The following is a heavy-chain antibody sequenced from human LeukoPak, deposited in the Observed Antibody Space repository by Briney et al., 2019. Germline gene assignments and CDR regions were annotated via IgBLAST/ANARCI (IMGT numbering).Heavy chain of an antibody. CDR3: VGVLRFLDY. Sequence: SETLSLTCAVYGGSFSGYYWSWIRQPPGKGLEWIGEINHSGSTNYNPSLKGRVTISVDTSKNQFSLKLSSVTAADTAVYYCVGVLRFLDYWGQGTPVTVSS. J-gene: IGHJ4*02. CDR2: INHSGST. D-gene: IGHD3-3*01. CDR1: GGSFSGYY. V-gene: IGHV4-34*01.